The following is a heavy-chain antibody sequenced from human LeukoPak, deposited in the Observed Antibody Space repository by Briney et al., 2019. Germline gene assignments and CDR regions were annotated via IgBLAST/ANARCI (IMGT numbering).Heavy chain of an antibody. CDR1: GGSISSGDYY. D-gene: IGHD6-13*01. V-gene: IGHV4-30-4*01. CDR3: ARDPTPSSSWYNYYYYGMDV. CDR2: IYYSGST. J-gene: IGHJ6*02. Sequence: SETLSLTCTVSGGSISSGDYYWSWIRQPPGKGLEWIGYIYYSGSTYYNPSLKSRVTISVDTSKNQFSLKLSSVTAADTAVYYCARDPTPSSSWYNYYYYGMDVWGQGTTVTVSS.